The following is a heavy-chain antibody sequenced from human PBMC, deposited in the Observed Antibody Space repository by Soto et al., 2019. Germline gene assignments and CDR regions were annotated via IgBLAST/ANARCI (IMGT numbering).Heavy chain of an antibody. J-gene: IGHJ4*02. CDR2: IIPIVDIA. V-gene: IGHV1-69*08. D-gene: IGHD2-15*01. CDR3: ARDSGYCSGDSCQKEGPIEY. CDR1: GATFSIYT. Sequence: QVQLVQSGAEVMKPGSSVKDSCKASGATFSIYTISWVRQAPGQGLEWMGRIIPIVDIANYAQKFQGRVTITADKSTSTAYMELSSLRSEDTAVYYCARDSGYCSGDSCQKEGPIEYCCQGTLVTVSS.